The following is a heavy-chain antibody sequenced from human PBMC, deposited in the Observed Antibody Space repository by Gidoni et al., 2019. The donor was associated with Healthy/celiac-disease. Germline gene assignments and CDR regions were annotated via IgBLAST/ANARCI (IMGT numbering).Heavy chain of an antibody. Sequence: QLQLQESGPGLVKPSETLSLTCTVSGGSLSSSSYYCGWIRQPPGKGLEWIGSIYYSGSTYYNPSLKSRVTISVDTSKNQFSLKLSSVTAADTAVYYCARHEMVLGVPAAIPHYFDYWGQGTLVTVSS. CDR2: IYYSGST. V-gene: IGHV4-39*01. D-gene: IGHD2-2*01. CDR3: ARHEMVLGVPAAIPHYFDY. J-gene: IGHJ4*02. CDR1: GGSLSSSSYY.